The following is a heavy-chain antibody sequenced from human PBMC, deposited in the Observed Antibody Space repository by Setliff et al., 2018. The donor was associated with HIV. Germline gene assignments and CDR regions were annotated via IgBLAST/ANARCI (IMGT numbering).Heavy chain of an antibody. J-gene: IGHJ4*02. Sequence: SCAASGFTFSSYAMSWVRQAPGKGLEWVSAISGSGGSTYYADSVKGRFTISRDNSKNTLYLQMNSLRAEDTAVYYCAKAYLDNGLRHFDYWGQGTLVTVSS. CDR2: ISGSGGST. V-gene: IGHV3-23*01. CDR1: GFTFSSYA. D-gene: IGHD4-17*01. CDR3: AKAYLDNGLRHFDY.